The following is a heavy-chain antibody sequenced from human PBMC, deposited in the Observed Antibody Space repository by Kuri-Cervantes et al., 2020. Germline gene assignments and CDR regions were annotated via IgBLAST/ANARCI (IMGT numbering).Heavy chain of an antibody. CDR1: GGSISSGGYS. D-gene: IGHD2-15*01. Sequence: SETLSLTCTVSGGSISSGGYSWSWIRQPPGKGLEWIGYIYYSGSTYYNPSLKSRVTISVDTSKNQFSLKLSSVTAADTAVYYCARVGKGGYCSGGSCYSDYWGQGTLVTVSS. CDR2: IYYSGST. CDR3: ARVGKGGYCSGGSCYSDY. V-gene: IGHV4-30-2*05. J-gene: IGHJ4*02.